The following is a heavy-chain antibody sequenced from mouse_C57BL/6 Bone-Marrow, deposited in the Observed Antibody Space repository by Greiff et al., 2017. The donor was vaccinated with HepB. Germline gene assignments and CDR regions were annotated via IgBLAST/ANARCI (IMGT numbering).Heavy chain of an antibody. D-gene: IGHD2-5*01. CDR3: VRHGVVTGYFDV. V-gene: IGHV10-1*01. CDR2: IRSKSNNYAT. J-gene: IGHJ1*03. CDR1: GFSFNTYA. Sequence: EVQLVESGGGLVQPKGSLKLSCAASGFSFNTYAMNWVRQAPGKGLEWVARIRSKSNNYATYYADSVKDRFTISRDDSESMLYLQMNNLKTEDTAMYYCVRHGVVTGYFDVGGTGTTVTVSS.